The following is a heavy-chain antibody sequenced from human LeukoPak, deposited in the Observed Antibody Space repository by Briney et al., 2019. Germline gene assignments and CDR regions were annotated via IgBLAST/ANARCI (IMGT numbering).Heavy chain of an antibody. CDR1: RLRLLSAW. V-gene: IGHV3-74*01. Sequence: GGSLRLSCAAHRLRLLSAWVHPVRQAPGKGLVWVSRINRDGSSTSYADSVKGRFTISRDNAKNTLYLQMYSLRAEDAAVYYCARVRHYGDVFDVWGQGTMVTVSS. J-gene: IGHJ3*01. D-gene: IGHD3-16*01. CDR3: ARVRHYGDVFDV. CDR2: INRDGSST.